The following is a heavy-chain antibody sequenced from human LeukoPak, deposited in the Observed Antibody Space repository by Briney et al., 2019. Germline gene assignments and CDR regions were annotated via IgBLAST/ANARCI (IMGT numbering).Heavy chain of an antibody. D-gene: IGHD6-6*01. CDR2: IYYSGST. J-gene: IGHJ4*02. V-gene: IGHV4-59*01. CDR3: ARTIEYSSSWGLFDY. Sequence: SETLSLTCGVSGGSISGYYWSWIRQSPGKGLEWIGYIYYSGSTNYNPSLRSRATILVDTSKNQFSLELTSVAAADTALYYCARTIEYSSSWGLFDYWGRGPLVTVSS. CDR1: GGSISGYY.